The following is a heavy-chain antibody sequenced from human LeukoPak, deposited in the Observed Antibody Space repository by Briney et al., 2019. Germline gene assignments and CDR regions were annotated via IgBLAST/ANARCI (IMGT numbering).Heavy chain of an antibody. D-gene: IGHD3-10*02. CDR2: ISSSGSTI. Sequence: GGSLRRSCTASGFTFGDYAMSWFRQAPGKGLEWVSYISSSGSTIYYADSVKGRFTISRDNAKNSLYLQMNSLRAEDTAVYYCAELGITMIGGVWGKGTTVTISS. CDR3: AELGITMIGGV. V-gene: IGHV3-48*03. J-gene: IGHJ6*04. CDR1: GFTFGDYA.